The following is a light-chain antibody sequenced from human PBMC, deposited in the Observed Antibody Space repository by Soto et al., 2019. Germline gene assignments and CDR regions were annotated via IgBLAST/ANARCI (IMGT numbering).Light chain of an antibody. CDR3: QQYNDWSPIT. Sequence: EIVLTQSPATLSVSPGERATLSCRASQSVSSNLAWYQQKPGQAPRLLIHRASTRATGVPARFSGSGSGTEFSLTISSLLSEDVAVYYCQQYNDWSPITFGQGTRLDIK. J-gene: IGKJ5*01. CDR2: RAS. V-gene: IGKV3-15*01. CDR1: QSVSSN.